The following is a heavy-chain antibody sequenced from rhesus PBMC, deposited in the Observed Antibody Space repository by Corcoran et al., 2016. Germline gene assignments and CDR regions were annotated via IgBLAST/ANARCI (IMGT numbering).Heavy chain of an antibody. CDR2: IKSKADGGTA. CDR1: RFTFSKYW. CDR3: TRRGVTSALDY. V-gene: IGHV3S11*01. D-gene: IGHD4-23*01. J-gene: IGHJ4*01. Sequence: EVQLVEAGGGLVEPGGSPSLTCAVSRFTFSKYWMSWVRPATGKGLEWVGLIKSKADGGTAAYAESVEGRFTTSRDDSKATRYLQMNSLTTEDTAVYSCTRRGVTSALDYWGQGVLFTFSS.